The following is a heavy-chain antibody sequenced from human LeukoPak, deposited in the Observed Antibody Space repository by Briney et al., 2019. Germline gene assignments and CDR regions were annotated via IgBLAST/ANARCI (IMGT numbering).Heavy chain of an antibody. V-gene: IGHV1-69*06. CDR2: IIPIFGTA. J-gene: IGHJ4*02. D-gene: IGHD3-10*01. CDR1: GGTFSSYA. CDR3: ARAAVVREYFDY. Sequence: SVKVSCKASGGTFSSYAISWVRQAPGQGLEWMGGIIPIFGTANYAQKFQGRVTITADKSTSTAYMELSSLRSDDTAVYYCARAAVVREYFDYWGQGTLVTVSS.